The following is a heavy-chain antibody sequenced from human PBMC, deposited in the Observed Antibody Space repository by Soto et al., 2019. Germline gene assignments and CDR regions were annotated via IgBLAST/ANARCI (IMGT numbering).Heavy chain of an antibody. CDR2: ISGSGGST. D-gene: IGHD3-10*01. CDR3: AKSSEYGSGTFGEFDP. J-gene: IGHJ5*02. Sequence: LRLSCAASGFTFSSYAMSWVRQAPGKGLEWVSAISGSGGSTYYADSVKGRFTISRDNSKNTLYLQMNSLRAEDTAVYYCAKSSEYGSGTFGEFDPWGQGTLVTVSS. V-gene: IGHV3-23*01. CDR1: GFTFSSYA.